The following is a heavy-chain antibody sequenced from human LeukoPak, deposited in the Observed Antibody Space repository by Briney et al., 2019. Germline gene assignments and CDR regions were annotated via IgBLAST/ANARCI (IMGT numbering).Heavy chain of an antibody. J-gene: IGHJ3*02. Sequence: SETLSLTCTVSGGSISSGSYNWSWIRQPAGKGLEWIGRIYTSGSTNYNPSLKSRVTISVDTSKNQFSLKLSSVTAADTAVYYCAREAWEAAFVIWGQRTMVTVSS. D-gene: IGHD1-26*01. CDR2: IYTSGST. V-gene: IGHV4-61*02. CDR3: AREAWEAAFVI. CDR1: GGSISSGSYN.